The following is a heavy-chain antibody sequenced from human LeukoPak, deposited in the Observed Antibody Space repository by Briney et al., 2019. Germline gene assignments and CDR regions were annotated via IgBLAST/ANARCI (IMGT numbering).Heavy chain of an antibody. V-gene: IGHV5-51*01. Sequence: GDSLKISCKGSGYIFTSYWIGWVRQMPGEGLEWMGAIFPGDSNPRYSPSFQGQVTISADKSFSTAYLQWSSLKASDTAMYYCARLHSSRQQIDYWGQGTLVTVSS. CDR1: GYIFTSYW. CDR3: ARLHSSRQQIDY. D-gene: IGHD6-13*01. J-gene: IGHJ4*02. CDR2: IFPGDSNP.